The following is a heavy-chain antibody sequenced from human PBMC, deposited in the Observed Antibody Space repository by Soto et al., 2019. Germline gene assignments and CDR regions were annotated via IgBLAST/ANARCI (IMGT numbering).Heavy chain of an antibody. Sequence: QVQLQESGPGLVKPSQTLSLTCTVSGGSTSSDNYWSWIRQPPGKGLVWIGHIYYSGNTDYNPSLKSRLAISIDTSKTQCSLKLSSVTAADTAVYFCAREGGESSDGLYYFDSWGQGSLVTVSS. CDR1: GGSTSSDNY. J-gene: IGHJ4*02. D-gene: IGHD3-16*01. CDR3: AREGGESSDGLYYFDS. V-gene: IGHV4-30-4*01. CDR2: IYYSGNT.